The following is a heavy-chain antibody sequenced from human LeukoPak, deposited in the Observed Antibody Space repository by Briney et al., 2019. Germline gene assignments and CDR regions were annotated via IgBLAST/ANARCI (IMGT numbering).Heavy chain of an antibody. CDR2: IYPGDSDT. V-gene: IGHV5-51*01. Sequence: GESPKISCKASGYSFTSYWIAWVRQMPGKGLEWMGIIYPGDSDTRYSPSFQGQVTISVDKSISTAYLQWSSLKASDTAIYFCARQSKQQLEDWFDPWGQGTLVTVSS. CDR3: ARQSKQQLEDWFDP. CDR1: GYSFTSYW. J-gene: IGHJ5*02. D-gene: IGHD6-13*01.